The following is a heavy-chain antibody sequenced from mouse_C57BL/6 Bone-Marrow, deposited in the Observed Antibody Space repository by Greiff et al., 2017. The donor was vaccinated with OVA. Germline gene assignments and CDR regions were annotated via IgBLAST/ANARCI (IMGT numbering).Heavy chain of an antibody. CDR1: GYTFTDYY. J-gene: IGHJ1*03. CDR3: ARERVITTIGDFDV. CDR2: IFPGSGST. D-gene: IGHD1-1*01. V-gene: IGHV1-75*01. Sequence: VQLVESGPELVKPGASVKISCKASGYTFTDYYINWVKQRPGQGLEWIGWIFPGSGSTYYNEKFKGKATLTVDKSSSTAYMLLSSLTSEDSAVYFCARERVITTIGDFDVWGTGTTVTVSS.